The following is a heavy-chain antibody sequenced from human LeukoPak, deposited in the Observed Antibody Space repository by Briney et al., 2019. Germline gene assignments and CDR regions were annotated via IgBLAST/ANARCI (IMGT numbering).Heavy chain of an antibody. D-gene: IGHD2-2*01. Sequence: GGSLRLSCQASAFTFINYSMNWVRQAPGMGLVGLSCITRGGSSLYYPDSVKGRFTISRDTAKNSLYLRMNSLRAEDTAVYYCARVGYCSSTSGPRNFDYWGQGTLVTVSS. CDR1: AFTFINYS. J-gene: IGHJ4*02. CDR3: ARVGYCSSTSGPRNFDY. CDR2: ITRGGSSL. V-gene: IGHV3-48*04.